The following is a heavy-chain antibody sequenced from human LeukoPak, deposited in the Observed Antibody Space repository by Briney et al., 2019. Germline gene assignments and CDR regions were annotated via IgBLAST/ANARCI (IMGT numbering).Heavy chain of an antibody. V-gene: IGHV3-7*01. D-gene: IGHD3-22*01. Sequence: GGPLRLSCAASGFTLSDYGMTGVRQAPGKGREGVYNIKQERSEKDYGDSVKGRFTISRDNAKNSLYLQMDSLRVEDTAVYYCARKGGYSSGYYYWGQGTLVTVSS. CDR2: IKQERSEK. CDR3: ARKGGYSSGYYY. CDR1: GFTLSDYG. J-gene: IGHJ4*02.